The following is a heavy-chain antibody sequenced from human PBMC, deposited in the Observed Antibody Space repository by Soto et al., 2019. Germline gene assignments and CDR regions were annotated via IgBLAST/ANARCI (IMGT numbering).Heavy chain of an antibody. CDR1: GYTFTSYY. V-gene: IGHV1-46*01. Sequence: ASVKVSCKASGYTFTSYYMHWVRQAPGQGLEWMGIINPSGGSTSYAQKFQGRVTMTRDTSTSTVYMELSSLRSEDTAVYYCARDRGIGSSSWYRPFDYWGQGTLVTVSS. D-gene: IGHD6-13*01. J-gene: IGHJ4*02. CDR3: ARDRGIGSSSWYRPFDY. CDR2: INPSGGST.